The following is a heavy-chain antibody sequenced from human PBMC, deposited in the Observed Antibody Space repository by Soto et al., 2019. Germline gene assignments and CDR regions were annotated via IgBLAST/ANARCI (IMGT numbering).Heavy chain of an antibody. V-gene: IGHV1-69*01. J-gene: IGHJ6*02. CDR3: AGGGLVVVQAPSYGMDV. D-gene: IGHD2-2*01. Sequence: QVQLVQSGAEVKKPGSSVKVSCKASGGTFSSYAISWVRQAPGQGLEWMGGIIPIFGTANYAQKFQGRVTITADESTNTAYMVLSSLRSEDTAVYYCAGGGLVVVQAPSYGMDVWGQVTTVTVSS. CDR2: IIPIFGTA. CDR1: GGTFSSYA.